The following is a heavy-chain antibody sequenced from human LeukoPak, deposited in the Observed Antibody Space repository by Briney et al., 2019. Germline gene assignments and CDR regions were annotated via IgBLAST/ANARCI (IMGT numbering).Heavy chain of an antibody. CDR3: ARVGVARTIDY. CDR2: ISAYNGNT. J-gene: IGHJ4*02. D-gene: IGHD2-21*01. CDR1: GYTFTSYG. Sequence: ASVKVSCKASGYTFTSYGISWMRQAPGQGLGWMGWISAYNGNTNYAQKFQGRVAMTTDTSTSTAYMELRSLRSDDTAVYYCARVGVARTIDYWGQGTLVTVSS. V-gene: IGHV1-18*01.